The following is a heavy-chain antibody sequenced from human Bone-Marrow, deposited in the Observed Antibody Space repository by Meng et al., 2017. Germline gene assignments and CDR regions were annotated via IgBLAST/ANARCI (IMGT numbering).Heavy chain of an antibody. Sequence: QVQLRQWGAGLLKPSETLSPTCAVYGGSFSGFYWNWFRQPPGKGLEWIAEINHSGSTNINPSLKSRVTILADTSKNQFSLKVRSVTAADTAVYYCAREAYSTSLSSVTGFDYWGQGTLVTVSS. V-gene: IGHV4-34*01. CDR3: AREAYSTSLSSVTGFDY. CDR2: INHSGST. CDR1: GGSFSGFY. D-gene: IGHD6-13*01. J-gene: IGHJ4*02.